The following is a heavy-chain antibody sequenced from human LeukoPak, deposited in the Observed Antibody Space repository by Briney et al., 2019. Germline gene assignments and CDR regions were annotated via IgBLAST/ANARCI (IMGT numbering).Heavy chain of an antibody. Sequence: GGSLRLSCAASGFTFSSYEMNWVRQAPGKGLEWISYITRSGGIMYYADSVKGRFTISRDNAKNSLNLQVNSLRVEDTAVYYCAREEYQLRNAYYFDYWGQGTLVTVSS. J-gene: IGHJ4*02. CDR1: GFTFSSYE. CDR2: ITRSGGIM. D-gene: IGHD2-2*01. V-gene: IGHV3-48*03. CDR3: AREEYQLRNAYYFDY.